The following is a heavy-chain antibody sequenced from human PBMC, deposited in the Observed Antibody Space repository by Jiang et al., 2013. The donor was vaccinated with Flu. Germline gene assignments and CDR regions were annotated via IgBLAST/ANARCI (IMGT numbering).Heavy chain of an antibody. CDR2: INHSGST. V-gene: IGHV4-34*01. Sequence: LLKPSETLSLTCAVYGGSLSGYYWSWIRQPPGKGLEWIGEINHSGSTNYNASLKSRVSISVDTSKSQFSLKLSSVTAADTAVYYCARLSAGWPHFDYWGQGTLVTVSS. CDR3: ARLSAGWPHFDY. D-gene: IGHD6-19*01. J-gene: IGHJ4*02. CDR1: GGSLSGYY.